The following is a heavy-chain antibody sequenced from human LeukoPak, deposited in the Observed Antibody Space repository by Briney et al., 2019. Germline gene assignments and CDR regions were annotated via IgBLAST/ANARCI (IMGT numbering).Heavy chain of an antibody. CDR1: GGSFSGYY. J-gene: IGHJ4*02. Sequence: PSETLSLTCAVYGGSFSGYYWSWIRQPPGKGLEWIGYIYYSGSTNYNPSLKSRVTISVDTSKNQFSLKLSSVTAADTAVYSCARHYSDSSGYYQVYFDYWGQGTLVTVSS. CDR2: IYYSGST. D-gene: IGHD3-22*01. CDR3: ARHYSDSSGYYQVYFDY. V-gene: IGHV4-59*08.